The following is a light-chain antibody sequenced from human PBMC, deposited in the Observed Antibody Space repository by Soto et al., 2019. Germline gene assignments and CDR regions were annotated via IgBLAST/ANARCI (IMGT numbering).Light chain of an antibody. CDR2: GAS. V-gene: IGKV3-20*01. CDR1: QSVSGRY. Sequence: EIVLTQSPGTLSLSPGERATLSCRASQSVSGRYLAWYQQKPGQAPRLLIEGASSRAAGIPDRFSGSESGPDFTLTISRVEPEDFAVYYCHQYGSSPSTFGQGTEVEIK. J-gene: IGKJ1*01. CDR3: HQYGSSPST.